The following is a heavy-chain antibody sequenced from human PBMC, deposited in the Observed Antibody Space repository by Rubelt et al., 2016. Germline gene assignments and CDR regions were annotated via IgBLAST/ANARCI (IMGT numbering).Heavy chain of an antibody. J-gene: IGHJ4*02. CDR2: ISYDGSNK. V-gene: IGHV3-30*04. CDR3: AREGYSGSYLDS. Sequence: GLEWVAVISYDGSNKYYADSVKGRFTISRDNSKNTLYLQMNSLRAEDTAVYYCAREGYSGSYLDSWGQGTLVTVSS. D-gene: IGHD1-26*01.